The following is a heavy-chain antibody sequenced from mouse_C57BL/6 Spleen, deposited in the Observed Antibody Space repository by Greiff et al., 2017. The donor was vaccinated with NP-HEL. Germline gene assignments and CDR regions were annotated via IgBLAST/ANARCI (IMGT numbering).Heavy chain of an antibody. J-gene: IGHJ3*01. CDR2: ISDGGSYT. V-gene: IGHV5-4*03. CDR3: ARGRFAY. CDR1: GFTFSSYA. Sequence: EVMLVESGGGLVKPGGSLKLSCAASGFTFSSYAMSWVRQTPEKRLEWVATISDGGSYTYYPDNVKGRFTISRDNAKNNLYLQMSHLKSEDTAMDYCARGRFAYWGQGTLVTVSA.